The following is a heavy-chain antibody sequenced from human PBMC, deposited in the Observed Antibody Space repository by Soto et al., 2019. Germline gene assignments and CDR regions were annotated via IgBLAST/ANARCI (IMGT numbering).Heavy chain of an antibody. V-gene: IGHV2-5*01. CDR1: GFSLSTSGVG. CDR3: AQGGGVSPLVYGFDY. J-gene: IGHJ4*02. CDR2: IYWNDDK. Sequence: QITLKESGPTLVKPTQTLTLTCTFSGFSLSTSGVGVGWIRQPPGKALEWLALIYWNDDKRYSPSLKSRLTNTKDTSKNQVVLTMTNMDPVEIATYYCAQGGGVSPLVYGFDYWGPGNLGTVSS. D-gene: IGHD2-8*02.